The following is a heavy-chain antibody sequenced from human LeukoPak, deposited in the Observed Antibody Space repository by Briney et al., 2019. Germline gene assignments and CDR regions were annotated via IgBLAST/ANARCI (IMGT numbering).Heavy chain of an antibody. V-gene: IGHV4-34*01. J-gene: IGHJ5*02. D-gene: IGHD4-17*01. CDR1: GGSFSGCY. Sequence: SETLSLTCAVYGGSFSGCYWSWIRQPPGKGLEWIGEINHSGSTNYNPSLKSRVTISVDTSKNQFSLKLSSVTAADTAVYYCASYGDRGWFDPWGQGTLVTVSS. CDR2: INHSGST. CDR3: ASYGDRGWFDP.